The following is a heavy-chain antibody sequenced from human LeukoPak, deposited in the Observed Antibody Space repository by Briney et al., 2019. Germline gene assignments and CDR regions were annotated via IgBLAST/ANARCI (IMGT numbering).Heavy chain of an antibody. V-gene: IGHV3-30*04. Sequence: GGSLRLSCTASGFTFSSYAMHWVRQAPGKGLEWVALISYDGSDKYYADSVKGRFTISRDNSKNTLYLQMNSLRPEDTALYHCAKEVDCPSDCLFFHSWGQGTLVTVSS. CDR3: AKEVDCPSDCLFFHS. J-gene: IGHJ4*02. D-gene: IGHD2-21*02. CDR1: GFTFSSYA. CDR2: ISYDGSDK.